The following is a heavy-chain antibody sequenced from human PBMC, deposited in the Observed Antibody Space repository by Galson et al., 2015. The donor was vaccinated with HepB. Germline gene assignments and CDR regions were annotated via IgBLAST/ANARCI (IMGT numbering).Heavy chain of an antibody. J-gene: IGHJ4*02. CDR2: IDQDESEK. CDR3: ARGDENSGDY. D-gene: IGHD6-25*01. V-gene: IGHV3-7*03. Sequence: SLRLSCAASGFTFSRYWMSWVRQAPGKGLEWEANIDQDESEKYYVGSVKGRFTISRDNAKNSLYLQMDSLRAEDTATYYCARGDENSGDYWGQGTLVIVSS. CDR1: GFTFSRYW.